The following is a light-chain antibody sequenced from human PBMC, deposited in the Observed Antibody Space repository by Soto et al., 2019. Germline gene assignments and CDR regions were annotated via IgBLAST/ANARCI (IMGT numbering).Light chain of an antibody. CDR3: QQFGATPLT. CDR1: QTVNNNY. Sequence: EIVLTQSPGTLSLSPGETATLSCRASQTVNNNYMAWYQQKPGLAPRLLIYLTSSRATGVPDRFSGSGSGTDFTLTITGLQPDDFAVYYCQQFGATPLTFGGGTRVEIK. CDR2: LTS. V-gene: IGKV3-20*01. J-gene: IGKJ4*01.